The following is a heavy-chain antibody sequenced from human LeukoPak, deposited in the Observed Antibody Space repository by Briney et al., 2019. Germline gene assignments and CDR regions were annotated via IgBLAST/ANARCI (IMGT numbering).Heavy chain of an antibody. D-gene: IGHD6-19*01. J-gene: IGHJ4*02. Sequence: GASVKVSCKASGYTFTSNGISWVRQAPGQGLEWMGWISPYNGNTNYEQKLQGRVTMTTDTSTSTAYMELSRLRSDDTAVYYCARDPGLGGSGWYFDYFDYWGQGTLVTVSS. CDR3: ARDPGLGGSGWYFDYFDY. V-gene: IGHV1-18*01. CDR2: ISPYNGNT. CDR1: GYTFTSNG.